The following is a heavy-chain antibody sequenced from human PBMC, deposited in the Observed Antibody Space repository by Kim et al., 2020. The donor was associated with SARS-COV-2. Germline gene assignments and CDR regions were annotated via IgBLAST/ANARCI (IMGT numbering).Heavy chain of an antibody. Sequence: SVKVSCKASGGTFSSYAISWVRQAPGQGLEWMGGIIPIFGTANYAQKFQGRVTITADESTSTAYMELSSLRSEDTAVYYCARVRSWDYVWGSYRYLLFDYWGQGTLVTVSS. CDR1: GGTFSSYA. CDR3: ARVRSWDYVWGSYRYLLFDY. V-gene: IGHV1-69*13. D-gene: IGHD3-16*02. CDR2: IIPIFGTA. J-gene: IGHJ4*02.